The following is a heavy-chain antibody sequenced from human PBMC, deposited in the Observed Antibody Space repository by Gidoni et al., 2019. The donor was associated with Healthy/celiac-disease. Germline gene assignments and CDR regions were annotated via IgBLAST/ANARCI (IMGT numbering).Heavy chain of an antibody. CDR2: IIPIFGTA. V-gene: IGHV1-69*01. J-gene: IGHJ5*02. CDR3: ARGWLTTVTPSVWFDP. D-gene: IGHD4-17*01. CDR1: GGTFSRYA. Sequence: QVQLVQSGAEVKKPGSSVKFSCKAAGGTFSRYAISWVRQAPGQGLEWMGGIIPIFGTANYAQKFQGRVTITADESTSTAYMELSSLRSEDTAVYYCARGWLTTVTPSVWFDPWGQGTLVTVSS.